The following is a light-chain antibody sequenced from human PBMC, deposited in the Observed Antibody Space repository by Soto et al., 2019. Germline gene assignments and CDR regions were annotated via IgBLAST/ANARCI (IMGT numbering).Light chain of an antibody. CDR3: QSYDSSTVV. CDR2: EGN. V-gene: IGLV6-57*04. J-gene: IGLJ2*01. CDR1: SGSIASNY. Sequence: NFMLTQPHSVSESQGKPVTISCTRSSGSIASNYVQWYQQRPGSVPTTVIYEGNQRPSGVPDRFSGYTDGSSNSASLTISGLQTEDEADYYCQSYDSSTVVFGGGTKLTVL.